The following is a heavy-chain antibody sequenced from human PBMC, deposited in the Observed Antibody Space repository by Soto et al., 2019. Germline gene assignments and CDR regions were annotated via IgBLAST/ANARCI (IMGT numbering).Heavy chain of an antibody. D-gene: IGHD3-3*02. V-gene: IGHV1-3*01. CDR1: GYTFSAYT. CDR3: ARDTETLGPRANDALDI. CDR2: LNAGSDNT. J-gene: IGHJ3*02. Sequence: QAQLVQSGAEMKKPGASVKVSCKATGYTFSAYTMNWVRQAPGQSLEWMGWLNAGSDNTKYSQNSQGRASITRDTSASKVYMEVTGLTSEATAVYYCARDTETLGPRANDALDIWGQGTMVTVSS.